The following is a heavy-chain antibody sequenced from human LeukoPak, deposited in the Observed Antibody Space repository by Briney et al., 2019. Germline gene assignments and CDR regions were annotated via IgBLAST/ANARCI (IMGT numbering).Heavy chain of an antibody. CDR3: ARRSGSSRLGYMDV. V-gene: IGHV1-69-2*01. Sequence: GASVKVSCKASGYTFTDYYMHWVQQAPGKGLEWMGRVDPEDGETIYAEKFQGRVTITADTSTDTAYMELSSLRSEDTAVYYCARRSGSSRLGYMDVWGKGTTVTVSS. CDR2: VDPEDGET. CDR1: GYTFTDYY. J-gene: IGHJ6*03. D-gene: IGHD1-26*01.